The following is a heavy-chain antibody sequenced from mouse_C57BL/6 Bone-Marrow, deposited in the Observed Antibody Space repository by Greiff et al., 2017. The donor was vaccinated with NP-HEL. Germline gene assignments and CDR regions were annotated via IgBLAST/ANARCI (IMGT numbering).Heavy chain of an antibody. CDR1: GFTFTDYY. J-gene: IGHJ3*01. CDR3: ARPPTAQATPWFAY. V-gene: IGHV7-3*01. D-gene: IGHD3-2*02. CDR2: IRNKANGYTT. Sequence: EVKLVESGGGLVQPGGSLSLSCAASGFTFTDYYMSWVRQPPGKALEWLGFIRNKANGYTTEYSASVKGRFTISRDNSQSILYLQMNALGAEDSATYYCARPPTAQATPWFAYGGQGTLVTVAA.